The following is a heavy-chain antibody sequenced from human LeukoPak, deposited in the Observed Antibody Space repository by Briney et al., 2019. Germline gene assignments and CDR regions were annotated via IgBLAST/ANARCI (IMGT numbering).Heavy chain of an antibody. Sequence: GGSLRLSCAASGFTFSSYEMNWVRQAPGKGLEWVSYISSSGSTIYYADSVKGRFTISRDNAKNSLYLQMNSLRAEDAAVYYCVTETWWRFDHWGQGSLVTVSS. D-gene: IGHD2-15*01. V-gene: IGHV3-48*03. CDR2: ISSSGSTI. CDR1: GFTFSSYE. J-gene: IGHJ4*02. CDR3: VTETWWRFDH.